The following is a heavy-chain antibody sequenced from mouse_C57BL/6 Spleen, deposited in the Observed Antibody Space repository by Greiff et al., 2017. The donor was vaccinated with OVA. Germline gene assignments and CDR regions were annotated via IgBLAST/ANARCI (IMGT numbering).Heavy chain of an antibody. Sequence: VKLLESGPELVKPGASVKISCKASGYSFTSYYIHWVKQRPGQGLEWIGWIYPGSGNTKYNEKFKGKATLTADTSSSTAYMQLSSLTSEDSAVYYCARNYGSSYFWFAYWGQGTLVTVSA. V-gene: IGHV1-66*01. CDR2: IYPGSGNT. J-gene: IGHJ3*01. CDR3: ARNYGSSYFWFAY. D-gene: IGHD1-1*01. CDR1: GYSFTSYY.